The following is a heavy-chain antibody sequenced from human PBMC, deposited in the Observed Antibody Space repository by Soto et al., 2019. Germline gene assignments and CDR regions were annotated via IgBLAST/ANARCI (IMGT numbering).Heavy chain of an antibody. J-gene: IGHJ4*02. CDR2: IIPIFGTA. CDR1: GGTFSSYA. CDR3: ASGDGWGRLPYYFDY. Sequence: SVKVSCKASGGTFSSYAISWVRQAPGQGLEWMGGIIPIFGTANYAQKFQGRVTITADKSTSTAYMELSSLRSEDTAGYYSASGDGWGRLPYYFDYWGQGTMGTVSS. D-gene: IGHD1-26*01. V-gene: IGHV1-69*06.